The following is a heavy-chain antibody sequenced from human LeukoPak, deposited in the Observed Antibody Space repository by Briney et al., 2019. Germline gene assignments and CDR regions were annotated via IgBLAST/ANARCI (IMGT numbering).Heavy chain of an antibody. D-gene: IGHD3-22*01. Sequence: GGSLRLSCAASGFTFSSYSMNWVRQAPGKGLEWVSSISSSSSYIYYADSVKGRFTISRDNAKNSLYLQMNSLRAEDTAVYYCARDTYRYYYDSSGYWEPVYWGQGTLVTVSS. CDR2: ISSSSSYI. J-gene: IGHJ4*02. CDR3: ARDTYRYYYDSSGYWEPVY. CDR1: GFTFSSYS. V-gene: IGHV3-21*01.